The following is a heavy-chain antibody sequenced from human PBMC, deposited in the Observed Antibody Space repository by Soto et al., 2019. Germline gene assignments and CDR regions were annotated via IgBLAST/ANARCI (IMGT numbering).Heavy chain of an antibody. Sequence: QVQLVQSGVEVKKPGSAVKVSCKASGGTFKMYAMNWVRQAPGQGLEWIGGIIPIFDTPNYAQQFQGRVTITVDESTSTAYMELSSLRSEDTAMYYCARSIGSGGVMGGFDYWGQGTQVNVSS. CDR1: GGTFKMYA. D-gene: IGHD3-16*01. V-gene: IGHV1-69*01. CDR2: IIPIFDTP. CDR3: ARSIGSGGVMGGFDY. J-gene: IGHJ4*02.